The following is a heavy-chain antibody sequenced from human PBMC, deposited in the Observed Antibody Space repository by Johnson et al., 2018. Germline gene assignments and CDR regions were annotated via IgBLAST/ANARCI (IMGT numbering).Heavy chain of an antibody. J-gene: IGHJ6*02. CDR3: AREAGYTASYYSYYGMDV. V-gene: IGHV3-30*03. CDR1: GFTFSSYG. D-gene: IGHD5-24*01. CDR2: ISSDGSNK. Sequence: QVQLVQSGGGVVQPGRSLRLSCAASGFTFSSYGMHWVRQAPGKGLEGGAVISSDGSNKYYADSVTGRFTLSRDNSKNTLYLQMNSQRAEDTAVSSCAREAGYTASYYSYYGMDVWGQGTTVTVSS.